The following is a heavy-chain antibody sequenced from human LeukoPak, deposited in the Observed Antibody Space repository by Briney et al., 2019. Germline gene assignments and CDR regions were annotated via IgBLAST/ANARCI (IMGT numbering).Heavy chain of an antibody. J-gene: IGHJ4*02. V-gene: IGHV3-74*01. CDR2: INSDGSSR. D-gene: IGHD2-2*01. CDR3: AARGYCSGTSCLLEY. Sequence: GGSLRLSCAASGFTFSNAWMNWVRQVPGKGLVWVSRINSDGSSRNYADSVKGRFTISRDNAKNTLYVQMNSLRVEDAAVYYCAARGYCSGTSCLLEYWGQGSLVTVSS. CDR1: GFTFSNAW.